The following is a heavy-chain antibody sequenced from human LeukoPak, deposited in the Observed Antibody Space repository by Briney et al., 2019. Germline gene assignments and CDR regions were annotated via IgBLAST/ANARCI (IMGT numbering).Heavy chain of an antibody. V-gene: IGHV1-69*05. J-gene: IGHJ5*02. D-gene: IGHD1-26*01. CDR1: GGTFSSYA. Sequence: VKVSCKASGGTFSSYAISWVRQAPGQGLEWMGGIIPIFGTANYAQKFQGRVTMTRDTSTSTVYMELSSLRSEDTAVYYCAREGKEGATNHWGQGTLVTVSS. CDR3: AREGKEGATNH. CDR2: IIPIFGTA.